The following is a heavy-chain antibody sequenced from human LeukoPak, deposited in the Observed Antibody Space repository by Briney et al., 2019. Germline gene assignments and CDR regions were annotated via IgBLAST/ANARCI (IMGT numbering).Heavy chain of an antibody. CDR1: GGCISSSSYY. CDR3: ARHVVVPAATHAFDI. D-gene: IGHD2-2*01. Sequence: SETLSLTCTVSGGCISSSSYYWGWIRQPPGKGLEWIGSIYYSGSTYYNPSLKSRVTISVDTSKNQFSLKLSSVTAADTAVYYCARHVVVPAATHAFDIWGQGTMVTVSS. J-gene: IGHJ3*02. CDR2: IYYSGST. V-gene: IGHV4-39*01.